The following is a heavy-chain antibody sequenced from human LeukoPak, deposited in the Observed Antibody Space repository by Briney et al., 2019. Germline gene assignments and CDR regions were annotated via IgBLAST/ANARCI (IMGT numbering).Heavy chain of an antibody. D-gene: IGHD4-17*01. V-gene: IGHV1-2*02. CDR2: INPNTGGI. CDR3: ARAPYGNYFDY. Sequence: ASVKVSCKASGYTFTGYYMHWVRQAPGQGLEWMGWINPNTGGINYAQKFQGRVTMTRDTSISAAYMELSRLRSDDTAVYYCARAPYGNYFDYGGQGTLVPVSS. CDR1: GYTFTGYY. J-gene: IGHJ4*02.